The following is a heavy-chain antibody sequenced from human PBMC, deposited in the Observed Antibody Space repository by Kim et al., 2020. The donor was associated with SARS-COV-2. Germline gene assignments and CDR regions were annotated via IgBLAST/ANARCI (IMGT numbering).Heavy chain of an antibody. CDR3: AKDGAVAGSGGNWFDP. V-gene: IGHV1-3*01. CDR2: INPGNGDT. Sequence: ASVKVSCKASGYTFTNYAIHWVSQGPGERLEWMGWINPGNGDTKYSQKFQGRVTITSDTSASTAYMELSSLRSEDRAVYYCAKDGAVAGSGGNWFDPWGQ. CDR1: GYTFTNYA. D-gene: IGHD6-19*01. J-gene: IGHJ5*02.